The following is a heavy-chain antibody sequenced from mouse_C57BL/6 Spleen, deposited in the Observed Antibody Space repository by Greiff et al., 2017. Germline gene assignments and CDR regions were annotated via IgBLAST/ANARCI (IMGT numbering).Heavy chain of an antibody. J-gene: IGHJ2*01. CDR3: ARGYGSSYVDYFDY. CDR2: IYPRSGNT. D-gene: IGHD1-1*01. V-gene: IGHV1-81*01. CDR1: GYTFTSYG. Sequence: VQLQESGAELARPGASVKLSCKASGYTFTSYGISWVKQRTGQGLEWIGEIYPRSGNTYYNEKFKGKATLTADKSSSTAYMELRSLTSEDSAVYFCARGYGSSYVDYFDYWGQGTTLTVSS.